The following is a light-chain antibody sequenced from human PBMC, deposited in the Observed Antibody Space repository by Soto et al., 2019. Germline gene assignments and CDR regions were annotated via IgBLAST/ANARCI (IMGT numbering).Light chain of an antibody. CDR3: LQDYNYPLT. CDR1: QGIRND. Sequence: PITFRGSQGIRNDLGWYQQKPGKAPKLLIYAASSLQSGVPSRFSGSGSGTDFTLTISSLQPEDFATYYCLQDYNYPLTFGGGTKVDIK. CDR2: AAS. V-gene: IGKV1-6*01. J-gene: IGKJ4*01.